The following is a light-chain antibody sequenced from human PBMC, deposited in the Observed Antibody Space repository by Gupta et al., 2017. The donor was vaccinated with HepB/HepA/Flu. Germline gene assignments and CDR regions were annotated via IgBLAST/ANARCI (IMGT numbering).Light chain of an antibody. Sequence: EIVLTPPRLPLSLSPAPTATLPCRASQSVSSSYLAWYQQKPGQAPRLLIYGASSRATGIPDRFSGSGSGTDFTLTISRLEPEDFAVYYCLQYGSSPITFGQGTQVEIK. CDR3: LQYGSSPIT. CDR2: GAS. CDR1: QSVSSSY. J-gene: IGKJ5*01. V-gene: IGKV3-20*01.